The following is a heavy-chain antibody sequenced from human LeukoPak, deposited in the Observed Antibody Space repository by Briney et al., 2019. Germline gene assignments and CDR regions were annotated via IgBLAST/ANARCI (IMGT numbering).Heavy chain of an antibody. CDR1: GFTFSSYW. CDR2: IKQDGSEK. CDR3: ARGPYSYYYYYMDV. D-gene: IGHD4-11*01. V-gene: IGHV3-7*01. Sequence: GGSLRLSCAASGFTFSSYWMSWVRQAPGKGLEWVANIKQDGSEKYYVDSVKGRFTISGDNAKNSLYLQMNSLRAEDTAVYYCARGPYSYYYYYMDVWGKGTTVTVSS. J-gene: IGHJ6*03.